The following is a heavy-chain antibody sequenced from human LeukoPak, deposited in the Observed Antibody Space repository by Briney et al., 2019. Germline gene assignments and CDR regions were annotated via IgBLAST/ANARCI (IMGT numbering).Heavy chain of an antibody. D-gene: IGHD1-7*01. J-gene: IGHJ4*02. V-gene: IGHV3-30*18. CDR1: GFTFSSYG. CDR3: AKDRLLELTIDY. Sequence: GGSLRLSCAASGFTFSSYGMHWVRQAPGKGLEWVAVISYDGSNKYYADSVKGRFTISRDNSKNTLYLQMNSLRAEDTAVYYCAKDRLLELTIDYWGQGTLVTVSS. CDR2: ISYDGSNK.